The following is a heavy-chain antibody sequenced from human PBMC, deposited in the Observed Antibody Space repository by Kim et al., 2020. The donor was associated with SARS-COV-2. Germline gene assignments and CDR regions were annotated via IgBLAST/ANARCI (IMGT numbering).Heavy chain of an antibody. J-gene: IGHJ6*03. CDR1: GGSISSSSYY. D-gene: IGHD6-13*01. Sequence: SETLSLTCTVSGGSISSSSYYWGWIRQPPGKGLEWIGSIYYSGSTYYNPSLKSRVTISVDTSKNQFSLKLSSVTAADTAVYYCARHEGAAAEPLGYYYYYMDVWGKGTTVTVSS. CDR3: ARHEGAAAEPLGYYYYYMDV. CDR2: IYYSGST. V-gene: IGHV4-39*01.